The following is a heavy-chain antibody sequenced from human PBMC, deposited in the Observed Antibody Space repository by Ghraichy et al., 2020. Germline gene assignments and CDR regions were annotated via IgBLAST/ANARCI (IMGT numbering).Heavy chain of an antibody. D-gene: IGHD2-15*01. J-gene: IGHJ6*02. CDR2: INVSGGCT. CDR3: AHNGGYCRGGSCLGMDV. CDR1: GYNFISYY. Sequence: ASVKVSCKASGYNFISYYMHWVREAPGQGLEWMGLINVSGGCTTYAQKFQGRVTMTSDTSTSTVYMQLSSLRSEDTAVYYCAHNGGYCRGGSCLGMDVWGQGTTVIVSS. V-gene: IGHV1-46*01.